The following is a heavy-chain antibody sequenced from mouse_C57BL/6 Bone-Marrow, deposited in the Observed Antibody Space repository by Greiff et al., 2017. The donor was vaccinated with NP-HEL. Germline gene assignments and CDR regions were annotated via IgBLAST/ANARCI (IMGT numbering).Heavy chain of an antibody. V-gene: IGHV1-76*01. CDR3: ARKWLLRDYFDY. J-gene: IGHJ2*01. CDR1: GYTFTDYY. D-gene: IGHD2-3*01. Sequence: VHLVESGAELVRPGASVKLSCKASGYTFTDYYINWVKQRPGQGLEWIARIYPGSGNTYYNEKFKGKATLTAEKSSSTAYMQLSSLTSEDSAVYFCARKWLLRDYFDYWGQGTTLTVSS. CDR2: IYPGSGNT.